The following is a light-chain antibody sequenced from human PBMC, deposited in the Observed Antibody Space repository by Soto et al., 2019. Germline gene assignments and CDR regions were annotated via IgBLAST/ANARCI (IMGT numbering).Light chain of an antibody. J-gene: IGKJ1*01. CDR3: QQYGYLSWT. CDR2: AAS. Sequence: EIVLTQSPGTLSFSPVERATVSFRASQNVDSNYLAWYQQKPGQAPRIIIFAASGRATGIPDRFSGSGSGTDFTLTISRLEPEDFAVYYCQQYGYLSWTFGQGTKVDIK. V-gene: IGKV3-20*01. CDR1: QNVDSNY.